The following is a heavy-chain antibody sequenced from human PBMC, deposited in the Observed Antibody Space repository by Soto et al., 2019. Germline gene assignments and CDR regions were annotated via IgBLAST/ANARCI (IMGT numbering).Heavy chain of an antibody. CDR3: ARVGGQWLVLSSWCDP. Sequence: QVQLVQSGAEVKKPGASVKVSCKASGYTFTSYAMHWVRQAPGQRLEWMGWINAGNGNTKYSQKFQGRVTITRDTSASTAYMELSSLRSEDTAVYYCARVGGQWLVLSSWCDPWGQGTLVTVSS. CDR1: GYTFTSYA. D-gene: IGHD6-19*01. V-gene: IGHV1-3*01. J-gene: IGHJ5*02. CDR2: INAGNGNT.